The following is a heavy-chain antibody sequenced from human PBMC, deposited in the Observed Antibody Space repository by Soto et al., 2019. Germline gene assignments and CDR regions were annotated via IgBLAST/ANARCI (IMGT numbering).Heavy chain of an antibody. CDR3: ARGGGYAVDY. J-gene: IGHJ4*02. CDR1: GYTFTSNS. V-gene: IGHV1-18*04. D-gene: IGHD5-12*01. Sequence: QVQLVQSGSELRKPGASVKVSCKASGYTFTSNSITWVRQAPGQGLEWMGWISTSSGNTKFAQKFQGRVTLTTDTSTSTAYRERTSLRSDDTAVYYCARGGGYAVDYWGQGTLVTVST. CDR2: ISTSSGNT.